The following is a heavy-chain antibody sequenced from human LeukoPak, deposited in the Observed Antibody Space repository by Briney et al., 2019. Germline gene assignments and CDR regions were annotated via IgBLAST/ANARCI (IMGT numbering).Heavy chain of an antibody. CDR2: ISGSGGST. Sequence: GGSLRLSCAASGFTFSSYAMSWVRQAPGKGLEWVSAISGSGGSTYYADSVKGRSTISRDNSKNTLYLQMNSLRAEDTAVYYCAKDETIYDFWSGYNNWFDPWGQGTLVTVSS. V-gene: IGHV3-23*01. D-gene: IGHD3-3*01. J-gene: IGHJ5*02. CDR3: AKDETIYDFWSGYNNWFDP. CDR1: GFTFSSYA.